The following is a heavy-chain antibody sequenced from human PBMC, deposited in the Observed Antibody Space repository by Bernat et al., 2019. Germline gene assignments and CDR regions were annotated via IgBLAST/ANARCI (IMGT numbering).Heavy chain of an antibody. V-gene: IGHV3-30*01. CDR1: GFTFSSYA. CDR3: ARDARELRYYYYMDV. CDR2: ISYDGSNK. J-gene: IGHJ6*03. Sequence: QVQLVESGGGVVQPGRSLRLSCAASGFTFSSYAMHWVRQAPGKGLEWVAVISYDGSNKYYADSVKGRFTISRDNSKNTLYLQMNSLRAEDMAVYYCARDARELRYYYYMDVWGKGTTVTVSS. D-gene: IGHD1-7*01.